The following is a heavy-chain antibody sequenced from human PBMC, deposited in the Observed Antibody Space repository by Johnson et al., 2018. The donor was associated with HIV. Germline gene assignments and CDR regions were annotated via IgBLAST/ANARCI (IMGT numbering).Heavy chain of an antibody. CDR1: GFTFSDYY. CDR3: TTPSGSYVSSYDAFDI. J-gene: IGHJ3*02. CDR2: IKSKSDGGTT. V-gene: IGHV3-15*01. Sequence: VQLVESGGGLVKPGGSLRLSCAASGFTFSDYYMSWVRQAPGKGLEWVGRIKSKSDGGTTDYAAPVRGRFTISRDDSKNTLYLQMNSLKTEDTAVYYCTTPSGSYVSSYDAFDIWGQGTMVTVSS. D-gene: IGHD1-26*01.